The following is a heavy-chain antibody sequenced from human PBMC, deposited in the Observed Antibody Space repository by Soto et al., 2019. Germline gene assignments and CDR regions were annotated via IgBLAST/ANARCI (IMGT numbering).Heavy chain of an antibody. J-gene: IGHJ5*02. Sequence: GESLKISCKGSGYRFISHWISWVRQMPGKGLEWMGRIDPSDSYTNYSPSFQGHVTISADRSISTAYLQWSSLKASDTAMYYCARIVGATTYNWFDPWGQGTLVTVSS. CDR1: GYRFISHW. CDR2: IDPSDSYT. D-gene: IGHD1-26*01. CDR3: ARIVGATTYNWFDP. V-gene: IGHV5-10-1*01.